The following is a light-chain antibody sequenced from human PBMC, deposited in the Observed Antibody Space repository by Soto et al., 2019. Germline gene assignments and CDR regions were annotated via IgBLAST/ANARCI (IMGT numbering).Light chain of an antibody. V-gene: IGKV3-15*01. CDR1: QSVTSN. Sequence: EIVMTQSPATLSVSPGERAILSCRASQSVTSNLARYQQKPGQAPRLLIYTTSTRATGIPARFSGSGSQTEFTLTISSLQSEDFAVYYCQQYHKWPLTFGQGTKVEIK. CDR2: TTS. CDR3: QQYHKWPLT. J-gene: IGKJ1*01.